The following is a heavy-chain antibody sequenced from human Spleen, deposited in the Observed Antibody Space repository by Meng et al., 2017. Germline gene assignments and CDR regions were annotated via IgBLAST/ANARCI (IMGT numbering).Heavy chain of an antibody. V-gene: IGHV3-23*01. CDR2: ISGSGGST. Sequence: LSLTCAASGFTFSSYAMSWVRQAPGKGLEWVSAISGSGGSTYYADSVKGRFTISRDNSKNTLYLQMNSLRAEDTAVYYCAKARSTTVTTYFDYWGQGTLVTVSS. J-gene: IGHJ4*02. D-gene: IGHD4-17*01. CDR1: GFTFSSYA. CDR3: AKARSTTVTTYFDY.